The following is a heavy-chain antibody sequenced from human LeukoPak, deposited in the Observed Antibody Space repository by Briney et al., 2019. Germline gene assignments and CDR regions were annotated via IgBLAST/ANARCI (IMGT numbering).Heavy chain of an antibody. D-gene: IGHD1-26*01. CDR1: GFTFDDYG. V-gene: IGHV3-20*04. J-gene: IGHJ6*04. CDR3: ARSAQSGIVGATEMDV. CDR2: INWNGGST. Sequence: GGSLRLSRAASGFTFDDYGMSWVRQAPGKGLEWVSGINWNGGSTGYADSVKGRFTISRDNAKNSLYLQMNSLRAEDTALYYCARSAQSGIVGATEMDVWGKGTTVTVSS.